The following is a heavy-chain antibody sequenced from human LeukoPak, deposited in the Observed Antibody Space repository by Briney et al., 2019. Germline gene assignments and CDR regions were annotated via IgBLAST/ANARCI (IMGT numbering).Heavy chain of an antibody. CDR1: GGSISSYY. D-gene: IGHD3-16*01. CDR3: ARGFGSSIYYYYGMDV. J-gene: IGHJ6*02. CDR2: IYYSGST. Sequence: SETLSLTCTVSGGSISSYYWSWIRQPPGKGLEWIGYIYYSGSTNYNPSLKSRVTISVDTSKNQFPLKLSSVTAADTAVYYCARGFGSSIYYYYGMDVWGQGTTVTVSS. V-gene: IGHV4-59*01.